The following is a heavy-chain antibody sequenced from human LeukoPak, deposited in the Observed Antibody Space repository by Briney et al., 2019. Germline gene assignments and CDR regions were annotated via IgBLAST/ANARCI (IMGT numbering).Heavy chain of an antibody. CDR2: IYPDDSDT. CDR1: GYDFSNYW. Sequence: GESLKISCKGFGYDFSNYWIGWVRQMPGKGLEWMGIIYPDDSDTRYSPSFEGQVTVSAAKSISTAYLQWSSLKASDTAMYYCARHQGGHNWGLVDYWGQGTLVTVSS. J-gene: IGHJ4*02. D-gene: IGHD7-27*01. V-gene: IGHV5-51*01. CDR3: ARHQGGHNWGLVDY.